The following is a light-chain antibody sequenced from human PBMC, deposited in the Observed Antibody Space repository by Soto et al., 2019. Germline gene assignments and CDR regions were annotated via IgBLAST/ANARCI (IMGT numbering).Light chain of an antibody. Sequence: EIVLTQSPGTLSLSPGERATLSCRASQSVSSSYLAWYQQKPGQAPRLLIYAASSRATGIPDRFSGSGSGTDFTLTISRLEPEELAVYYCQLYGNSLWTFGQGTKVEIK. CDR3: QLYGNSLWT. CDR2: AAS. V-gene: IGKV3-20*01. CDR1: QSVSSSY. J-gene: IGKJ1*01.